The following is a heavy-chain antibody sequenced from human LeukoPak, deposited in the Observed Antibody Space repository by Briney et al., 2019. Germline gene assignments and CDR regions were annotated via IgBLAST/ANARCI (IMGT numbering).Heavy chain of an antibody. V-gene: IGHV1-18*01. CDR2: ISAYNGNT. J-gene: IGHJ5*02. D-gene: IGHD3-10*01. Sequence: ASVKVSCKASGYTFTSYGISWVRQAPGQGHEWKGWISAYNGNTNYAQDLQGRVTMTTDTSTSTAYMELRSLRSDDTAVYYCAREITLVRGGFNWFDPWGQGTLVTVSS. CDR1: GYTFTSYG. CDR3: AREITLVRGGFNWFDP.